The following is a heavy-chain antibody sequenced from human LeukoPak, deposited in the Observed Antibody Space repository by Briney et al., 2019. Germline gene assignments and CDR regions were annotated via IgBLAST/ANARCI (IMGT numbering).Heavy chain of an antibody. D-gene: IGHD6-19*01. CDR1: GYTFTSYG. CDR3: ARDKGGSIAVAGTKNWFDP. Sequence: ASVKVSCKASGYTFTSYGISWVRQAPGRGLEWMGWISAYNGNTNYAQKLQGRVTMTTDTSTSTAYMELRSLRSDDTAVYYCARDKGGSIAVAGTKNWFDPWGQGTLVTVSS. CDR2: ISAYNGNT. V-gene: IGHV1-18*01. J-gene: IGHJ5*02.